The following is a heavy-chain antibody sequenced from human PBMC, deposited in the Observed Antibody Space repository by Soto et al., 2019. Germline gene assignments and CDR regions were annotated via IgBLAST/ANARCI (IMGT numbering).Heavy chain of an antibody. CDR2: IYSGGST. D-gene: IGHD2-15*01. CDR3: ARGGEYCSGGSCYSFLGGLDY. Sequence: GGSLRLSCAASGFTVSSNYMSWVRQAPGKGLEWVSVIYSGGSTYYADSVKGRFTISRHNSKNTLYLQMNSLRAEDTAVYYCARGGEYCSGGSCYSFLGGLDYWGQGTLVTVSS. J-gene: IGHJ4*02. CDR1: GFTVSSNY. V-gene: IGHV3-53*04.